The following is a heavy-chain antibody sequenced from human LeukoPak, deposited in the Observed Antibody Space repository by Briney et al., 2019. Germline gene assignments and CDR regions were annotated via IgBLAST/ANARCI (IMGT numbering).Heavy chain of an antibody. V-gene: IGHV3-30*02. J-gene: IGHJ4*02. Sequence: GGSLRLSCAASGFMFSKNAMHWVRQAPGKGLECVAFIRHDGTKKDYADSVKGRFTISRDNSKNTLYLQMNSLRAEDTAVYYCVPYYYDSSGYYDFDYWGQGTLVTVSS. D-gene: IGHD3-22*01. CDR3: VPYYYDSSGYYDFDY. CDR2: IRHDGTKK. CDR1: GFMFSKNA.